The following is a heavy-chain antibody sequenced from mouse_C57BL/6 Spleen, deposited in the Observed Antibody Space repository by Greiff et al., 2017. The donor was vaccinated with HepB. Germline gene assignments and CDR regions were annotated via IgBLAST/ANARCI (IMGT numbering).Heavy chain of an antibody. V-gene: IGHV1-15*01. J-gene: IGHJ3*01. CDR2: IDPETGGT. CDR3: TRGRQLRLRGGFAY. CDR1: GYTFTDYE. D-gene: IGHD3-2*02. Sequence: VQLVESGAELVRPGASVTLSCKASGYTFTDYEMHWVKQTPVHGLEWIGAIDPETGGTAYNQKFKGKAILTADKSSSTAYMELRSLTSEDSAVYYCTRGRQLRLRGGFAYWGQGTLVTVSA.